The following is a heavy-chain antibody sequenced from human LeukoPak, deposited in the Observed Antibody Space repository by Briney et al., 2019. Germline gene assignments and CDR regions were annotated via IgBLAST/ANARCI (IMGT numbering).Heavy chain of an antibody. CDR1: GYTFTYYY. CDR3: ARGLYSSGREVDP. J-gene: IGHJ5*02. V-gene: IGHV1-46*01. Sequence: APVKVSCKASGYTFTYYYMHWVRQAPGQGLEWMGIINPSGGSTSYAQKFQGRVTMTTDTSTSTAYMELRSLRSDDTAVYYCARGLYSSGREVDPWGQGTLVTVSS. D-gene: IGHD6-19*01. CDR2: INPSGGST.